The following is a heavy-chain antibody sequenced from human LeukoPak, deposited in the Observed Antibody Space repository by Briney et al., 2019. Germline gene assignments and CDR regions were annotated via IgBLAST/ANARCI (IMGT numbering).Heavy chain of an antibody. Sequence: SETLSLTCTVSGGSISNSSYYWGWIRQPPGKGLEWIGSIYYSGSTYYNPSLKSRVTISVDTSKNQFSLKLSSVTAADTAVYYCARGEIAAAGTTVAEGYFDYRGQGTLVTVSS. CDR2: IYYSGST. J-gene: IGHJ4*02. CDR1: GGSISNSSYY. D-gene: IGHD6-13*01. CDR3: ARGEIAAAGTTVAEGYFDY. V-gene: IGHV4-39*01.